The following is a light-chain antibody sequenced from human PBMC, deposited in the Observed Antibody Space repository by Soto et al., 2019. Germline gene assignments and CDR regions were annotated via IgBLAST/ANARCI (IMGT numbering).Light chain of an antibody. V-gene: IGKV3-15*01. J-gene: IGKJ2*01. CDR3: QQYNDWPPKQYT. Sequence: EIVMTQAPATLSLSPGERATLSCRASQSVSSNLAWYQQNPGQAPRLLIYGASTRATGIPARFSGSGSGTAFNLTISSLQSEDFAVYYCQQYNDWPPKQYTFGQGTKLEIQ. CDR2: GAS. CDR1: QSVSSN.